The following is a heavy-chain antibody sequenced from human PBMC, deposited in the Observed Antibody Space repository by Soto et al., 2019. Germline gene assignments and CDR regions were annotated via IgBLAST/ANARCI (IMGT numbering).Heavy chain of an antibody. CDR2: IFHTGGT. Sequence: SETLSLTCTVTDGSISSSNFHWAWVRQPPGGGLEWIGSIFHTGGTYSRPSLKGRVTMSVDTSRNQFFLKLHSVTTPDTAVYYCARQIYDSSGYYYAYWGQGTLVTVSS. D-gene: IGHD3-22*01. V-gene: IGHV4-39*01. J-gene: IGHJ4*02. CDR1: DGSISSSNFH. CDR3: ARQIYDSSGYYYAY.